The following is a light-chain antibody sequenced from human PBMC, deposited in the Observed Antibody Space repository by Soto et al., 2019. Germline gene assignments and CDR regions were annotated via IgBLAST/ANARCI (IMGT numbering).Light chain of an antibody. CDR2: AAS. CDR1: QSISSY. CDR3: QQSYSTPRT. V-gene: IGKV1-39*01. J-gene: IGKJ1*01. Sequence: DIQMTQSPSSLSASVGDRVTITCRASQSISSYLNWYQQKPGKAPKLLIYAASSLQSGVPSRFSGSGSGTDFTLTISGLQPEDFETYYCQQSYSTPRTFGQGTKVDIK.